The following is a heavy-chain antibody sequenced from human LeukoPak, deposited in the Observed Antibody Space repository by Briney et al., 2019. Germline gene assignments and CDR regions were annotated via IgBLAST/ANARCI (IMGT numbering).Heavy chain of an antibody. Sequence: HPGGSLRLSCAASGFTFSSYGMHWVRQAPGKGLEWVAVISYDGSNKYYADSVKGRFTISRDNSKNTLYLQMNSLRAEDTAVYYCTIDPNDYGDYGADPWGQGTLVTVSS. J-gene: IGHJ5*02. CDR3: TIDPNDYGDYGADP. V-gene: IGHV3-30*03. CDR2: ISYDGSNK. D-gene: IGHD4-17*01. CDR1: GFTFSSYG.